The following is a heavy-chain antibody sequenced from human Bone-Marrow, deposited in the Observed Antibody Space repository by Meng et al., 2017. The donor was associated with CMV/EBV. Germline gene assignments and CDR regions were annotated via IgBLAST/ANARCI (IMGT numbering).Heavy chain of an antibody. D-gene: IGHD1-26*01. CDR1: GYTFTSYD. V-gene: IGHV1-8*01. J-gene: IGHJ6*02. Sequence: ASVKVSCKASGYTFTSYDINWVRQATGQGLEWMGWMNPNSGNTGYAQKFQGRVTMTRNTSISTAYMELSSLRSEDTAVYYCARVWVGWGGAYYYYGMDVWAQGTTVTFSS. CDR2: MNPNSGNT. CDR3: ARVWVGWGGAYYYYGMDV.